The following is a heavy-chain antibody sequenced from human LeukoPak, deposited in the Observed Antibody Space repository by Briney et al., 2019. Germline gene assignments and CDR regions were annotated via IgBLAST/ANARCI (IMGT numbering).Heavy chain of an antibody. Sequence: ASVKVSCKASGYTFTSYGISWVRQAPGQGLEWMGWISAYNGNTNYAQKLQGRVTMTTDTSTSTAYMELRSLRSDDTAVYYCAGHLITLDSYALDIWGQGTMVTVSS. CDR1: GYTFTSYG. V-gene: IGHV1-18*01. CDR3: AGHLITLDSYALDI. D-gene: IGHD3-16*01. J-gene: IGHJ3*02. CDR2: ISAYNGNT.